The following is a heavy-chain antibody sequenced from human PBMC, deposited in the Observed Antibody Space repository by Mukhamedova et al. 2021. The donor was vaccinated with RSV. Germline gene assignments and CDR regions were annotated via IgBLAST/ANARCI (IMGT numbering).Heavy chain of an antibody. Sequence: HWVRQAPGQGLEWMGIINPSGGGTNYAQKFQGRVTMTRDTSTSTVNMELSSLRSDDTAVYFCAQDSYGGATAYWGQGTLVTVSS. V-gene: IGHV1-46*01. CDR2: INPSGGGT. J-gene: IGHJ4*02. CDR3: AQDSYGGATAY. D-gene: IGHD1-26*01.